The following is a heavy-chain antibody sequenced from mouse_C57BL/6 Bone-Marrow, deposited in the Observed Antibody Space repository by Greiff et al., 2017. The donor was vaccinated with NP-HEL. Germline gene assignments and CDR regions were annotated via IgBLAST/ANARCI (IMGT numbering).Heavy chain of an antibody. CDR3: ARYEGSPFAY. CDR1: GFTFSDFY. V-gene: IGHV7-1*01. J-gene: IGHJ3*01. Sequence: EVMLVESGGGLVQSGRSLRLSCATSGFTFSDFYMEWVRQAPGKGLEWIAASRNKANDYTTEYSASGKGRFIVSRDTYQSILYLQMNALRAEDTAMYYCARYEGSPFAYWGQGTLVTVSA. CDR2: SRNKANDYTT.